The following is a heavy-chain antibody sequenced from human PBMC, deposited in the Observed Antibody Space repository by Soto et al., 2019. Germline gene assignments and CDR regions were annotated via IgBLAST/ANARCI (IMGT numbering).Heavy chain of an antibody. CDR3: ARGSLGNHADYFDY. Sequence: EVQLMESGGGLVQPGGSLRLSCAASGFTFSSYWMSWVRQTPGKGLEWVANIKQDGSEKQYVDSAKGRFTISRDNAKNSLYLQMNNLRAADTAVYYCARGSLGNHADYFDYWGQETVVTVSS. D-gene: IGHD3-16*01. J-gene: IGHJ4*02. CDR1: GFTFSSYW. CDR2: IKQDGSEK. V-gene: IGHV3-7*03.